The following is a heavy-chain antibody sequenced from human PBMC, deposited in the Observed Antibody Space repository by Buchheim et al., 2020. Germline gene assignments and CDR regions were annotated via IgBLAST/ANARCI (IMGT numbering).Heavy chain of an antibody. D-gene: IGHD1-26*01. J-gene: IGHJ4*02. CDR3: ARSIVGATKGYYFDY. Sequence: EVQLVESGGGLVQPGGSLRLSCAASGFTFSGYWMSWVRQAPGKGLEWVANIKQDGSEKYYVDSVKGRFTISRDNAKNSLYLQMNSLRAEDTAVYYCARSIVGATKGYYFDYWGQGTL. V-gene: IGHV3-7*01. CDR2: IKQDGSEK. CDR1: GFTFSGYW.